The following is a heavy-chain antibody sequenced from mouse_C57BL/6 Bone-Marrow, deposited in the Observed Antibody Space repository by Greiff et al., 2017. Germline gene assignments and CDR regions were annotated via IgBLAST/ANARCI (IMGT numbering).Heavy chain of an antibody. CDR3: ARYRVPIDY. CDR1: GFTFSDYY. CDR2: ISNGGGST. J-gene: IGHJ4*01. V-gene: IGHV5-12*01. Sequence: EVHLVESGGGLVQPGGSLKLSCAASGFTFSDYYMYWVRQTPEKRLEWVAYISNGGGSTYYPDTVKGRFTISRDNAKNTLYLRMSRLKSEDTARYYCARYRVPIDYWGQGTSVTVSS.